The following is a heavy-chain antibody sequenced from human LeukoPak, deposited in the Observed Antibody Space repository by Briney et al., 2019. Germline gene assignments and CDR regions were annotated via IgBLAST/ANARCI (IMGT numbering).Heavy chain of an antibody. CDR3: ARDGGGSSGYYWGLGY. CDR2: INNDGRDT. Sequence: PGGSLRLSCAASGFTFSTYTIHWVRQVPGKGLMWVSRINNDGRDTTYADSVKGRFTISRDNAKDTLYLQMNSLRAEDTAVYYCARDGGGSSGYYWGLGYWGQGTLVTVSS. V-gene: IGHV3-74*01. CDR1: GFTFSTYT. J-gene: IGHJ4*02. D-gene: IGHD3-22*01.